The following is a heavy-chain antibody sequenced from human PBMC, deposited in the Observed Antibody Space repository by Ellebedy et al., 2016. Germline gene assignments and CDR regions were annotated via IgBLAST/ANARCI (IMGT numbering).Heavy chain of an antibody. V-gene: IGHV4-4*02. Sequence: SETLSLTCAVSGGSISSSNWWSWVRQPPGKGLEWIGEIYHSGSTNYNPSLKSRVTISVDKSKNQFSLKLSSVTAADTAVYYCAREQGGSSIAARLDAFDIWGQGTMVTVSS. CDR2: IYHSGST. D-gene: IGHD6-6*01. CDR1: GGSISSSNW. J-gene: IGHJ3*02. CDR3: AREQGGSSIAARLDAFDI.